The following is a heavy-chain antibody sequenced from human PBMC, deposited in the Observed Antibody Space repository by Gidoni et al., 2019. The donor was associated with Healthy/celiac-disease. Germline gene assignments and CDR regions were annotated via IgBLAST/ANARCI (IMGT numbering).Heavy chain of an antibody. CDR3: TTDIVTGMRVFDY. D-gene: IGHD3-16*02. CDR2: IKSKTDGGTT. V-gene: IGHV3-15*01. J-gene: IGHJ4*02. CDR1: GFTFSNAW. Sequence: EVQLVESGGGLVKPGGSLRLSCAASGFTFSNAWMSWVRQAPGKGLEWVGRIKSKTDGGTTDYAAPVKGRFTISRDDSKNTLYLQMNSLKTEDTAVYYCTTDIVTGMRVFDYWGQGTLVTVSS.